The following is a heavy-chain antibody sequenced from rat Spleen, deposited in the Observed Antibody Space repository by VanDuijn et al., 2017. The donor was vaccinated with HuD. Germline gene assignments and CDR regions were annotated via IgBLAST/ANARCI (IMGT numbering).Heavy chain of an antibody. CDR1: GFSLTNYR. Sequence: QVQLKESGPGLVQPSQTLSLTCIVFGFSLTNYRVHWVRQFPGKGLEWMAVIWSGGNTDYNSALKSLLSISRDTSKSQVFLKVNSLKTEDTGIYYCTRNYAYYYDGSYHGGFDYWGQGVMVTVSS. D-gene: IGHD1-12*02. CDR3: TRNYAYYYDGSYHGGFDY. V-gene: IGHV2S13*01. CDR2: IWSGGNT. J-gene: IGHJ2*01.